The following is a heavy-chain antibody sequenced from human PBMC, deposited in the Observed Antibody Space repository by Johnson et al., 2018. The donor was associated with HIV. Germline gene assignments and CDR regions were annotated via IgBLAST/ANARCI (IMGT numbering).Heavy chain of an antibody. V-gene: IGHV3-13*01. J-gene: IGHJ3*02. CDR2: IGTAGDT. CDR3: AKDEQWLNDAFDI. CDR1: GFTFSSYD. Sequence: MMFVESGGGVVQPGRSLRLSCAASGFTFSSYDMHWVRQATGKGLEWVSAIGTAGDTYYPGSVKGRFTISRENAKNSLYLQMNSLRAGDTAVYYCAKDEQWLNDAFDIWGQGTMVTVSS. D-gene: IGHD6-19*01.